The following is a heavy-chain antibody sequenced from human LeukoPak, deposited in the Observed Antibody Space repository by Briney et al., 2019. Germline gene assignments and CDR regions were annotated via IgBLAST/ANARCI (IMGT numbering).Heavy chain of an antibody. Sequence: PSETLSLTCTVSGGSISSYYWSWIRQPPGKGLEWIGYIYYSGSTNYNPSLKSRVTISVDTSKNQFSLKLSSVTAADTAVYYCAGGDYGDTLFDYWGQGTLVTVSS. J-gene: IGHJ4*02. D-gene: IGHD4-17*01. CDR2: IYYSGST. V-gene: IGHV4-59*01. CDR3: AGGDYGDTLFDY. CDR1: GGSISSYY.